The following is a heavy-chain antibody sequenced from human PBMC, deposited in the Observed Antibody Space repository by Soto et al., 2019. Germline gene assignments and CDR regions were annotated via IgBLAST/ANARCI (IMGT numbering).Heavy chain of an antibody. CDR1: GFICSSYD. CDR3: AKATATSGGAFEI. V-gene: IGHV3-23*01. D-gene: IGHD1-1*01. J-gene: IGHJ3*02. CDR2: IHVGGST. Sequence: PGGSLRLSCAVSGFICSSYDMSWVRQAPGKGLEWVSTIHVGGSTHYEDSVKGRFTISRDTSKNTVYLQMNSLTAGDTAFYYCAKATATSGGAFEIYGQGTMVTVSS.